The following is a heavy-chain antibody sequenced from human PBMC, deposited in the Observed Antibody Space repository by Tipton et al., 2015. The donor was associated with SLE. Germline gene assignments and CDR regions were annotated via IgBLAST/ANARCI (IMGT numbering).Heavy chain of an antibody. Sequence: TLSLTCTVSGGSISSYNWSWIRQPPGKGLEWIGYIYYSGSTTYNPSLKSRVPISVDTSKNQFSLKLSSVTAADTAVYYCARDIGPSIAAAGPSAFDIWGQGTMVTVSS. J-gene: IGHJ3*02. CDR1: GGSISSYN. CDR2: IYYSGST. D-gene: IGHD6-13*01. V-gene: IGHV4-59*01. CDR3: ARDIGPSIAAAGPSAFDI.